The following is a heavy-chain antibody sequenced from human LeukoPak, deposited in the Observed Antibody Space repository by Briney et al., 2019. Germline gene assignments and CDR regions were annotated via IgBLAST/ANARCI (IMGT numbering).Heavy chain of an antibody. Sequence: GASVKVSCKVSGYTLTEISIHWVRQAPGKGLEWMGGFDPEDGETIYAQKFQGRVTITADESTSTAYMELSSLRSEDTAVYYCARDSSWELRTSDYWGQGTLVTVSS. CDR1: GYTLTEIS. CDR3: ARDSSWELRTSDY. V-gene: IGHV1-24*01. D-gene: IGHD1-26*01. CDR2: FDPEDGET. J-gene: IGHJ4*02.